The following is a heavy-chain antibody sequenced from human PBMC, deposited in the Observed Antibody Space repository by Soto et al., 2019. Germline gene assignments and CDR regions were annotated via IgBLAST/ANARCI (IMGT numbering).Heavy chain of an antibody. J-gene: IGHJ3*02. D-gene: IGHD7-27*01. V-gene: IGHV4-59*01. CDR3: ARAVGNDAFDI. CDR2: IYYSGST. CDR1: GGSISSYY. Sequence: SETLSLTCTVSGGSISSYYWSWIRQPPGKGLEWIGYIYYSGSTNYNPSLKSRVTISVDTSKNQFSLKLSSVTTADTAVYYCARAVGNDAFDIWGQGTMVTVSS.